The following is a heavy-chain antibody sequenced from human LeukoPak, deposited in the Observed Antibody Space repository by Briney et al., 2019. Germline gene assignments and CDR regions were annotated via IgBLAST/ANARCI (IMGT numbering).Heavy chain of an antibody. Sequence: PGGSLRLSCAASGFTFSSYAMHWVRQAPGKGLEWVAVISYDGSNKYYADSVKGRFTISRDNFKNTLYLQMNSLGAEDTAVYYCAKDPVRYCTNGVCWKYYFDYWGQGTLVTVSS. CDR1: GFTFSSYA. D-gene: IGHD2-8*01. CDR3: AKDPVRYCTNGVCWKYYFDY. V-gene: IGHV3-30-3*01. CDR2: ISYDGSNK. J-gene: IGHJ4*02.